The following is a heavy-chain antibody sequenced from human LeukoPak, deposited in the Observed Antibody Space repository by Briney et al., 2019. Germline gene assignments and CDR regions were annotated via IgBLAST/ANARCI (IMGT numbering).Heavy chain of an antibody. J-gene: IGHJ4*02. V-gene: IGHV3-30*02. CDR2: IRYDGSNK. CDR3: TKDSVAMVTTSDY. Sequence: GGSLRLSCAASGFTFSSYGMHWVRQAPGKGLEWVAFIRYDGSNKYYADSVKGRFTISRDNSKNTLYLQMNSLRPEDTALYYCTKDSVAMVTTSDYWGQGTLVTVSS. D-gene: IGHD5-18*01. CDR1: GFTFSSYG.